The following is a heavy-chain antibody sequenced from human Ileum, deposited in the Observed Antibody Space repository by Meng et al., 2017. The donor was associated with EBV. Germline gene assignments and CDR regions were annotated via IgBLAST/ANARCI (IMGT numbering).Heavy chain of an antibody. J-gene: IGHJ4*02. CDR2: IFSSGSP. Sequence: HGQVQEAVPGVVTPSQTLSLTRVFSGASISGGGYHWSCVRQPPGKGLEWIGYIFSSGSPYYNPSLKNRITMSVDTSKNQFSLNRKSVPAADTAVYYCASYSEGGGGLGYWGQGTLVTASS. D-gene: IGHD2-15*01. CDR3: ASYSEGGGGLGY. CDR1: GASISGGGYH. V-gene: IGHV4-30-4*01.